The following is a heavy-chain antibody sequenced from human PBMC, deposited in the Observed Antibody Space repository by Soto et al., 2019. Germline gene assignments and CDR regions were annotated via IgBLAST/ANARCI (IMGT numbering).Heavy chain of an antibody. J-gene: IGHJ3*02. CDR1: GYTLTSHH. V-gene: IGHV1-2*02. CDR2: INPANGVA. D-gene: IGHD3-3*01. Sequence: QVHLVQSGAEVKKPGASMKISCTASGYTLTSHHVHWVWQASGRGLEWMGSINPANGVAQYTERFQGRVTMTRDTPTNTVYMELRGLTSDDTAVFYCARGGGVGVPGASAFDIWGQGTMVTVSS. CDR3: ARGGGVGVPGASAFDI.